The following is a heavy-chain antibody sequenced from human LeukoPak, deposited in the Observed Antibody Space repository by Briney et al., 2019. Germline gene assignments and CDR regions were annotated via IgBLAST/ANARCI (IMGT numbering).Heavy chain of an antibody. Sequence: GRSLRLSCAASGFTFSSYSMNWVRQAPGKGLEWVSYISSSSSTIYYADSVKGRFTISRDNAKNSLYLQMNSLRAEDTAVYYCASDLVTGYYYGMDVWGQGTTVTVSS. D-gene: IGHD1-14*01. V-gene: IGHV3-48*01. J-gene: IGHJ6*02. CDR1: GFTFSSYS. CDR3: ASDLVTGYYYGMDV. CDR2: ISSSSSTI.